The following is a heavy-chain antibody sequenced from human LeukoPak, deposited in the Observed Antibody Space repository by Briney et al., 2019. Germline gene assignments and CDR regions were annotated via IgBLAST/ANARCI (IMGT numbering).Heavy chain of an antibody. CDR1: GYTFTSYA. CDR2: ISAYNANT. Sequence: GASVKVSCKASGYTFTSYAISWVRQAPGQGLEWMGWISAYNANTNYAQKLQGRVTMTTDTSTSTAYMELRSLRSDDTDVYYCAALWFGRTDAFDIWGQGTMVTVSS. V-gene: IGHV1-18*01. CDR3: AALWFGRTDAFDI. J-gene: IGHJ3*02. D-gene: IGHD3-10*01.